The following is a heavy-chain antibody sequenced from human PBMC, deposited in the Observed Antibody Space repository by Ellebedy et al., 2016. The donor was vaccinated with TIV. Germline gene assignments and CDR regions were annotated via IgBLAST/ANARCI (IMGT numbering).Heavy chain of an antibody. CDR2: IDPSDSYT. Sequence: GESLKISCKGSGYSFTSYWIGWVRQMPGKGLEWMGRIDPSDSYTNYSPSFQGHVTISADKSISTAYLQWSSLKASDTAMYYCARIPYYYESSGPRFLDYWGQGTLVTVSA. D-gene: IGHD3-22*01. CDR3: ARIPYYYESSGPRFLDY. CDR1: GYSFTSYW. V-gene: IGHV5-10-1*01. J-gene: IGHJ4*02.